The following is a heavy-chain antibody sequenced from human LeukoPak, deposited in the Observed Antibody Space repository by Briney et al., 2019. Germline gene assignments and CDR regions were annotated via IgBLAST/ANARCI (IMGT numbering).Heavy chain of an antibody. Sequence: SETLSLTCAVSGYSISSGYYWGWIRQPPGKGLEWIGSIYHSGSTYYNPSLKSRVTISVDTSKNQFSLKLSSVTAADTAVYYCARLVSEGYCSSTSCYKGMLTWDYWGQGTLVTVSS. J-gene: IGHJ4*02. CDR1: GYSISSGYY. CDR2: IYHSGST. V-gene: IGHV4-38-2*01. D-gene: IGHD2-2*02. CDR3: ARLVSEGYCSSTSCYKGMLTWDY.